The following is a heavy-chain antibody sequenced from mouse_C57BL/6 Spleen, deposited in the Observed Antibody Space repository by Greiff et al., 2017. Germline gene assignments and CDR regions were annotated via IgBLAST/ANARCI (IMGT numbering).Heavy chain of an antibody. Sequence: DVKLVESGGDLVKPGGSLKLSCAASGFTLSSYGMSWVRQTPDKRLEWVATISSGGSYNYYPDSVKGRFTISRDNAKNTLYLQMCSLKSEDTAMYYCATESLLLRGGFAYWGQGTLVTVSA. V-gene: IGHV5-6*02. CDR2: ISSGGSYN. CDR3: ATESLLLRGGFAY. J-gene: IGHJ3*01. D-gene: IGHD5-1*01. CDR1: GFTLSSYG.